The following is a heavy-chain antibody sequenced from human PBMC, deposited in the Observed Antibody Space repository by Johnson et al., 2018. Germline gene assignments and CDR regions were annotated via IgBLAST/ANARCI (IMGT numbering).Heavy chain of an antibody. D-gene: IGHD6-19*01. J-gene: IGHJ4*02. CDR3: AKDVTAVAGSDC. CDR2: ISGGGGST. V-gene: IGHV3-23*04. Sequence: VQLVQSGGGLVQPGGSLRLSCTASGFIFTNHAMTWVRQAPGKGLEWVSVISGGGGSTYDADSVKGRFAIYRDNSKNTLFLQMDSLRDEDTAIYYWAKDVTAVAGSDCWGQGTLVTVSS. CDR1: GFIFTNHA.